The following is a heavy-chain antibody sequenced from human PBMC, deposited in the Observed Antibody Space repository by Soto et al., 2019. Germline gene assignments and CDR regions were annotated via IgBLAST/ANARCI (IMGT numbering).Heavy chain of an antibody. Sequence: SETLSLTCAVYGGSVNGYYCNRIRQHTGKGLEWIGEINHTGGTHYNTSLKSRVTMSVDTSKNQFSLRLSSVTAADTAIYYCATRITVFGLLIPPFDPWGQGTPVTVSS. V-gene: IGHV4-34*01. CDR3: ATRITVFGLLIPPFDP. D-gene: IGHD3-3*01. CDR2: INHTGGT. CDR1: GGSVNGYY. J-gene: IGHJ5*02.